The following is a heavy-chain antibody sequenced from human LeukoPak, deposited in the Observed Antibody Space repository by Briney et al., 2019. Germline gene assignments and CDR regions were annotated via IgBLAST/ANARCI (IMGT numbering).Heavy chain of an antibody. CDR1: GYTFTRHY. Sequence: ASVKVSCKASGYTFTRHYMHWVRQAPGQGLEWMGIINPSGGSTSYAQKFQGRVTMTRDTSTSTVYMELCSLRYEDTAVYYCAIDLFIAAAGIDYWGQGTLVTVSS. CDR2: INPSGGST. V-gene: IGHV1-46*01. CDR3: AIDLFIAAAGIDY. J-gene: IGHJ4*02. D-gene: IGHD6-13*01.